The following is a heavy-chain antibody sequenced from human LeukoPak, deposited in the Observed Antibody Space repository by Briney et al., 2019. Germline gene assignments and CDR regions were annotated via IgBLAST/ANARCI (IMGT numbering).Heavy chain of an antibody. Sequence: GGSLRLSCAASGFTSSSYAMSWVRQAPGKGLEWVSAISGSGGSTYYADSVKGRFTISRDNSKNTLYLQMNSLRAEDTAVYYCAKGGDYVWGSYRYTGSNWFDPWGQGTLVTVSS. J-gene: IGHJ5*02. D-gene: IGHD3-16*02. CDR1: GFTSSSYA. CDR2: ISGSGGST. CDR3: AKGGDYVWGSYRYTGSNWFDP. V-gene: IGHV3-23*01.